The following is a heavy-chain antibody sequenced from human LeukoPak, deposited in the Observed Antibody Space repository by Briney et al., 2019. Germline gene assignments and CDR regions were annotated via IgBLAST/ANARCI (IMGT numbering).Heavy chain of an antibody. J-gene: IGHJ6*03. CDR3: ARDSSPEERSGGLLGYYYMDV. CDR2: IYHSGST. Sequence: SETLSLTCTVSGGSISSGGYYWSWIRQPPGKGLEWIGYIYHSGSTYYNPSLKSRVTISVDRSKNQFSLKLSSVTAADTAVYYCARDSSPEERSGGLLGYYYMDVWGKGTTDTVSS. V-gene: IGHV4-30-2*01. D-gene: IGHD1-26*01. CDR1: GGSISSGGYY.